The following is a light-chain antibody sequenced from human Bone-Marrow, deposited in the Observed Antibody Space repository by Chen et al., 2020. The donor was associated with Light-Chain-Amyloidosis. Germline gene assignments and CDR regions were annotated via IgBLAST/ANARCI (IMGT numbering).Light chain of an antibody. J-gene: IGKJ4*01. CDR1: QGIRTY. CDR2: DAS. Sequence: DIQLTQSPSSLSASIGDRVTIPCRAIQGIRTYLAWVQQMPGKAPKSLIYDASRLHSGVPSKCSDSGSGTDCNLTISSLQPGDFATDYCQQYNSHPLTFGGGTKVEIK. CDR3: QQYNSHPLT. V-gene: IGKV1-16*02.